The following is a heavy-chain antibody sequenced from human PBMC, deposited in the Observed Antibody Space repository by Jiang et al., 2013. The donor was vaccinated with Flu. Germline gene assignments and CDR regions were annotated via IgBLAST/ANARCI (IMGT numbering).Heavy chain of an antibody. CDR2: IYYSGST. J-gene: IGHJ6*02. Sequence: LLKPSETLSLTCTVSGGSITSYHWSWIRQPPGKGLEWIGYIYYSGSTNYNPSLKSRVTISVDTSKNQFSLKLSSVTAADTAVYYCARKKSASNYFGLDVWGQGTAVIVSS. V-gene: IGHV4-59*08. CDR1: GGSITSYH. CDR3: ARKKSASNYFGLDV.